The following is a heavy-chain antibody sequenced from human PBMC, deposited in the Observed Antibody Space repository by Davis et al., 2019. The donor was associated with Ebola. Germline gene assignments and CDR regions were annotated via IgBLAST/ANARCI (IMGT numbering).Heavy chain of an antibody. J-gene: IGHJ3*02. CDR3: AKDDYSSGRAFDI. CDR2: ISYDGSTK. CDR1: EFTFSSYA. V-gene: IGHV3-30*18. D-gene: IGHD3-22*01. Sequence: GESLKISCAASEFTFSSYAMHWVRQAAGKGLAWVAVISYDGSTKYYADSVKGRFTISRDNSKNTLYLQMNSLRAEDTAVYYCAKDDYSSGRAFDIWGQGTMVTVSS.